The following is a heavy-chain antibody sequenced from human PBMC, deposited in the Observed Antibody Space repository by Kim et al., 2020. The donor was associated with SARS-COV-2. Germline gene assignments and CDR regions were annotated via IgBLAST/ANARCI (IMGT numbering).Heavy chain of an antibody. J-gene: IGHJ6*02. V-gene: IGHV3-9*01. Sequence: SVKGRFTISRDNARNSLYLQMNSLRAEDTASYYCVKDHYNSGSNYYGMDVWGQGTTVTVSS. CDR3: VKDHYNSGSNYYGMDV. D-gene: IGHD5-12*01.